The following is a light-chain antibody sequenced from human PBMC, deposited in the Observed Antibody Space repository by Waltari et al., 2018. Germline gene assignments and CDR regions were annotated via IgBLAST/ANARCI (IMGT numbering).Light chain of an antibody. Sequence: QTVVTQEPSLSVSPGRTVTLPCSFSSGSLSSPSYASWYQQSPGQTPRTLVYKANIRSSGVPDRFSGSVLGNKAVLIITGAQAEDESNYYCLLYMGSGIWVFGGGTKLTVL. V-gene: IGLV8-61*01. CDR1: SGSLSSPSY. CDR2: KAN. CDR3: LLYMGSGIWV. J-gene: IGLJ3*02.